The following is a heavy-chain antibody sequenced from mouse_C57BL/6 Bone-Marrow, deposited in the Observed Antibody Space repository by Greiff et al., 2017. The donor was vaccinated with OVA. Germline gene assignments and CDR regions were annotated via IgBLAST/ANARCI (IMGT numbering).Heavy chain of an antibody. CDR3: ARERVYDGYYWFAY. D-gene: IGHD2-3*01. CDR1: GFTFSSYA. J-gene: IGHJ3*01. Sequence: EVKLVESGGGLVKPGGSLKLSCAASGFTFSSYAMSWVRQTPEKRLEWVATISDGGSYTYYPDNVKGRFTISRDNAKNNLYLQMSHLKSEDTAMYYCARERVYDGYYWFAYWGQGTLVTVSA. CDR2: ISDGGSYT. V-gene: IGHV5-4*01.